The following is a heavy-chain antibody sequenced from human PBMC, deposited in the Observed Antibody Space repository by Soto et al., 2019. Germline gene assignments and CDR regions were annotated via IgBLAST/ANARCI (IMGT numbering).Heavy chain of an antibody. Sequence: QVQLVQSGAEVREPGASVKVSCKASGYTFTNYGVSWVRQAPGQGLEWMGWIGGYKGNTNYAQKLQGRVTFTTDTSTSTAYMELRSLRSDDTAVYYCAPHTLDTGMPSGYWGQGTLVTVS. V-gene: IGHV1-18*01. CDR1: GYTFTNYG. CDR3: APHTLDTGMPSGY. D-gene: IGHD5-18*01. J-gene: IGHJ4*02. CDR2: IGGYKGNT.